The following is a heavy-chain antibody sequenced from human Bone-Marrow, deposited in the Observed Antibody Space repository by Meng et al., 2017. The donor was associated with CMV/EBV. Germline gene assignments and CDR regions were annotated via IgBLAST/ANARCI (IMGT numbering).Heavy chain of an antibody. V-gene: IGHV4-39*07. Sequence: SETLSLTCTVPGGSISSSSYYWGWIRQPPGKGLEWIGSIYYSGSTYYNPSLKCRVTISVDTSKNQFSLKLSSVTAADTAVYYCARGVGSVRFLEWLSTSGYFDYWGQGTLVTVSS. CDR2: IYYSGST. CDR1: GGSISSSSYY. J-gene: IGHJ4*02. D-gene: IGHD3-3*01. CDR3: ARGVGSVRFLEWLSTSGYFDY.